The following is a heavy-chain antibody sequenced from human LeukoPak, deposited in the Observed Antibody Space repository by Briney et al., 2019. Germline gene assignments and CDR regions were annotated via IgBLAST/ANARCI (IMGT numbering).Heavy chain of an antibody. CDR2: INPNSGGT. D-gene: IGHD2-21*02. CDR3: ARVHCGGDCYSDY. Sequence: RASVKVSCKASGYTFTGYYMHWVRQAPGQGLEWMGWINPNSGGTNHAQKFQGRVTMTRDTSISTAYMELSRLRSDDTAVYYCARVHCGGDCYSDYWGQGTLVTVSP. CDR1: GYTFTGYY. J-gene: IGHJ4*02. V-gene: IGHV1-2*02.